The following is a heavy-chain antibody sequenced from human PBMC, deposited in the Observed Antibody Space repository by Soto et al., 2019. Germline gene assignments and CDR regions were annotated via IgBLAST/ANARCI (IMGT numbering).Heavy chain of an antibody. CDR3: ARGRLKYYYGSGRTYYYYYGMDV. Sequence: PSETLSLTCAVYGGSFSGYYWSWIRQPPGKGLEWIGEINHSGSTNYNPSLKSRVTISVDTSKNQFSLKLSSVTAADTAVYYCARGRLKYYYGSGRTYYYYYGMDVWGQGTTVTVSS. CDR1: GGSFSGYY. V-gene: IGHV4-34*01. J-gene: IGHJ6*02. D-gene: IGHD3-10*01. CDR2: INHSGST.